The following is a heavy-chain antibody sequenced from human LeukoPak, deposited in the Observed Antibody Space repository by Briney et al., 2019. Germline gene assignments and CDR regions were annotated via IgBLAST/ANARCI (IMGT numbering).Heavy chain of an antibody. CDR1: GYTFTGYY. CDR2: INPNSGGT. V-gene: IGHV1-2*02. J-gene: IGHJ3*02. CDR3: AGRGGYGDLPDAFDI. Sequence: ASVKVSCKASGYTFTGYYMHWVRQAPGQGLEWMGWINPNSGGTNYAQKFQGRVTMTRDTCISTAYMELSRLRSDDTAVYYCAGRGGYGDLPDAFDIWGQGTMVTVSS. D-gene: IGHD4-17*01.